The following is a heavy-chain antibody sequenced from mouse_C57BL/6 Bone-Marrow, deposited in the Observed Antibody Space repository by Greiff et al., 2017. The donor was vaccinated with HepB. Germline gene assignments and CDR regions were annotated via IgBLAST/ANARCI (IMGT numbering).Heavy chain of an antibody. V-gene: IGHV5-4*01. CDR1: GFTFSSYA. D-gene: IGHD2-2*01. J-gene: IGHJ3*01. Sequence: EVHLVESGGGLVKPGGSLKLSCAASGFTFSSYAMSWVCQTPEKRLEWVATISDGGSYTYYPDNVKGRFTISRDNAKNNLYLQMSHLKSEDTAMYYCASPYGYDAAYWGQGTLVTVSA. CDR2: ISDGGSYT. CDR3: ASPYGYDAAY.